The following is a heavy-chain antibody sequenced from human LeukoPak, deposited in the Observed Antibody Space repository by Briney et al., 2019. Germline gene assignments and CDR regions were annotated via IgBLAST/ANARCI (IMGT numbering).Heavy chain of an antibody. CDR3: AHLTWYFVDWTTYYFDY. Sequence: SGPTLVKPTQTLTLTCTFSGFSLSTRGVGVGWIRQPPGKALEWLALIYWNDDKRYSPSLESRLTITKDTSKNQVVLTMTNMDPVDTATYYCAHLTWYFVDWTTYYFDYWGQGTLVTVSS. V-gene: IGHV2-5*01. J-gene: IGHJ4*02. D-gene: IGHD3-9*01. CDR1: GFSLSTRGVG. CDR2: IYWNDDK.